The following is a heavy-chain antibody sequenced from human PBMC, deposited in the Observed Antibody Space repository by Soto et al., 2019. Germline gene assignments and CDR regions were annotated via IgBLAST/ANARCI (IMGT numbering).Heavy chain of an antibody. V-gene: IGHV3-30*03. J-gene: IGHJ4*02. D-gene: IGHD2-8*02. CDR2: ISRDGGIK. Sequence: QVQLVESGGAVVQPGRPPGLSGTVSGSTFSTYGMHWFRQPPGKGLEWVAVISRDGGIKFYPDPVKDRFTISRDNSRNTLFLEMNSLRGDDMAVYYCTGEVASGYWGQGTLVTVSS. CDR3: TGEVASGY. CDR1: GSTFSTYG.